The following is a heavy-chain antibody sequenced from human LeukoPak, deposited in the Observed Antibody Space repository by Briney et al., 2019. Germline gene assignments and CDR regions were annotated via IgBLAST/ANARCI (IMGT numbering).Heavy chain of an antibody. J-gene: IGHJ4*02. V-gene: IGHV3-48*02. CDR1: GFTFSNYG. CDR2: ISSSSSTI. Sequence: GGSLRLPCVASGFTFSNYGMNWVRQAPGKGLEWVSYISSSSSTIYYADSVKGRFTISRGNAENSLYLQMDSLRDEDTAIYYCARLISGYDSYWGQGTLVTVSS. CDR3: ARLISGYDSY. D-gene: IGHD5-12*01.